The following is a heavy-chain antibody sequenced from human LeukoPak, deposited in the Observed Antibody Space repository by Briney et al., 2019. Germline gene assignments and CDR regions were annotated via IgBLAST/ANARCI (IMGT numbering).Heavy chain of an antibody. V-gene: IGHV3-15*01. Sequence: GGSLRLSCLTSGFTFANASMSWVWQAPGKGLQWVGLIKSKTEGGTTFYAAPVKDRFRISRDDGRNTLYLQMNSLTVGDTRVYYCTTGNPWGQGTLVTVSS. CDR3: TTGNP. CDR2: IKSKTEGGTT. CDR1: GFTFANAS. J-gene: IGHJ5*02.